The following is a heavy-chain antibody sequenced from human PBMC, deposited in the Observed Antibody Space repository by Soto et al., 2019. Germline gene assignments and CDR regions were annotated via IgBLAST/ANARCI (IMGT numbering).Heavy chain of an antibody. J-gene: IGHJ3*02. D-gene: IGHD2-2*01. CDR3: ARNPSHLCASTSCHAFDI. V-gene: IGHV4-31*03. CDR2: IYYSGTT. CDR1: GGSISSGAYY. Sequence: SETLSLTCSVSGGSISSGAYYWNWIRQHPRKGLEWIGYIYYSGTTYYNPSLGSRVSISAGTSKNQFSLKLNSVTVADTAVYYCARNPSHLCASTSCHAFDIWGQGTMVTVSS.